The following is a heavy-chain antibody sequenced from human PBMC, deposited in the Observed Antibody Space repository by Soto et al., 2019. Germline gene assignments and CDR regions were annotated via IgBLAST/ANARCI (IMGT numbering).Heavy chain of an antibody. V-gene: IGHV1-18*01. Sequence: QVQLVQSGVEVKKPGASVKVSCKASGYTFTSYGISWVRQAPGQGLEWMGWTNPYNGNTNYAQKLQGRVTMTTDTSTSTAYMELRSLRSDDTAVYYWTRDPVGGNWFDPWGQGTLVTVSS. CDR1: GYTFTSYG. J-gene: IGHJ5*02. CDR2: TNPYNGNT. CDR3: TRDPVGGNWFDP. D-gene: IGHD1-26*01.